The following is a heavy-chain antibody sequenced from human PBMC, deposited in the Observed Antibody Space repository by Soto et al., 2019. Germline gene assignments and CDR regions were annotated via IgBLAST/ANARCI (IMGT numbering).Heavy chain of an antibody. D-gene: IGHD2-15*01. J-gene: IGHJ5*01. V-gene: IGHV4-31*03. CDR3: ARDRGHCSGTSCYWFDP. Sequence: SETLSLTCTVSVGPISSGDYYWVWIRHQPGKGLEWIGFIYYGGSTDYNPSLKSRVTMSIDTSKNQFSMKLSSVTAADTAVYYCARDRGHCSGTSCYWFDPWGQGTLVTVSS. CDR2: IYYGGST. CDR1: VGPISSGDYY.